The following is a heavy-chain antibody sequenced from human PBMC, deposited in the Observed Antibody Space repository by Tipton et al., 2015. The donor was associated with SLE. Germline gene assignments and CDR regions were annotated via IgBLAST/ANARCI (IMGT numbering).Heavy chain of an antibody. CDR3: ARDRGSGWFDFDY. CDR1: GFTVSSNY. D-gene: IGHD6-19*01. Sequence: SLRLSCAASGFTVSSNYMSWVRQAPGKGLEWVSVIYSGGSTYYADSVKGRFTISRDNSKNTLYLQMNSLRAEDTAVYYCARDRGSGWFDFDYWGQGTRVTVSS. J-gene: IGHJ4*02. V-gene: IGHV3-53*05. CDR2: IYSGGST.